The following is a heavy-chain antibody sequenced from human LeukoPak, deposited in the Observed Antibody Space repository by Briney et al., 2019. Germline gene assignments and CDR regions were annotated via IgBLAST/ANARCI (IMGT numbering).Heavy chain of an antibody. D-gene: IGHD3-10*01. CDR1: GFTFTNYA. V-gene: IGHV3-23*01. CDR3: AKAYHYGAGSSFDY. J-gene: IGHJ4*02. Sequence: GGSLRLSCAASGFTFTNYAMSWVRQAPGKGLEWVSAISARGDNTYYADSVKGRFSISRDNSQNTQYLQMNSLRAEDTAIYYCAKAYHYGAGSSFDYWGQRILVTVSS. CDR2: ISARGDNT.